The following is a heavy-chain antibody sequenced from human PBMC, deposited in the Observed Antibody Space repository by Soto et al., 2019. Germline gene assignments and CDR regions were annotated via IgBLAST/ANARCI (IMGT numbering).Heavy chain of an antibody. Sequence: LQQSGPGLVKPSQTLSLTCAISGDSVSSNHDTWDWIRQSPSRGLEWLGRTYYRSKWYYEYELSVNSRITINPDTSNNPLSLQLNSVTPDDPAVYYCVRIIGNSWLDSWGQGTLVTVSS. J-gene: IGHJ5*01. CDR3: VRIIGNSWLDS. D-gene: IGHD3-10*01. CDR2: TYYRSKWYY. V-gene: IGHV6-1*01. CDR1: GDSVSSNHDT.